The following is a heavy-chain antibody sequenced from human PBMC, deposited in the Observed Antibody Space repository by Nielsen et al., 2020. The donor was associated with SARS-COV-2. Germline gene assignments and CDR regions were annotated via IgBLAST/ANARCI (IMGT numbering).Heavy chain of an antibody. V-gene: IGHV4-38-2*02. D-gene: IGHD4-11*01. CDR3: ARDQDPFMTTGIDY. CDR2: IYHSGST. CDR1: GYSISSGYY. Sequence: SETLSLTCTVSGYSISSGYYWGWIRQPPGKGLEWIGSIYHSGSTYYNPSLKSRVTISVDTSKNQFSLKLSSVTAADTAVYYCARDQDPFMTTGIDYWGQGTLVTVSS. J-gene: IGHJ4*02.